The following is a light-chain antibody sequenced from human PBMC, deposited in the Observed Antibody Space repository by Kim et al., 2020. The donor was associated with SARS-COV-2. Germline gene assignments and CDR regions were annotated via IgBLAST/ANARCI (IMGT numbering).Light chain of an antibody. V-gene: IGLV2-23*02. CDR1: SSDVGTYNL. CDR2: DVS. Sequence: QSALTQPASVSGSPGQSLTISCTGSSSDVGTYNLVSWYQHHPGKAPKFMIYDVSKRTSGASSRFPGSKSGNTASLTISDLQAEDEADYYCCSYAGGPYVFGTGTKVTVL. J-gene: IGLJ1*01. CDR3: CSYAGGPYV.